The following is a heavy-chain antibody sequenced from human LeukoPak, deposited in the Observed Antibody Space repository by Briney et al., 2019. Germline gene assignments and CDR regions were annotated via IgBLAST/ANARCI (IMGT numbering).Heavy chain of an antibody. J-gene: IGHJ4*02. CDR3: ARGGSYYFPFDY. Sequence: GGSLRLSCAASGFIFDDYGMSWVRQAPGKGLEWVSGINWNGGSTGYADSVKGRFTISRDNAKNPLYLQMNSLRAEDTALYYCARGGSYYFPFDYWGQGTLVTVSS. D-gene: IGHD1-26*01. V-gene: IGHV3-20*04. CDR1: GFIFDDYG. CDR2: INWNGGST.